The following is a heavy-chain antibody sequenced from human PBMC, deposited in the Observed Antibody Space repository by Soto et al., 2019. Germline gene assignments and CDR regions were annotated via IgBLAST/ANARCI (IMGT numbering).Heavy chain of an antibody. CDR2: IHPTGGGS. J-gene: IGHJ4*02. CDR3: ARGGHIAVVTDSFDC. V-gene: IGHV1-46*02. D-gene: IGHD2-21*02. CDR1: GYTLNTYY. Sequence: QVQLVQSGAEVKKPGASVKVSCKPSGYTLNTYYLHWVRQAPGQGLEWMGIIHPTGGGSTYAHKFLGRVTMTRETSTSTVFMELRSLRSADTAVYYCARGGHIAVVTDSFDCWGQGTLVTVSS.